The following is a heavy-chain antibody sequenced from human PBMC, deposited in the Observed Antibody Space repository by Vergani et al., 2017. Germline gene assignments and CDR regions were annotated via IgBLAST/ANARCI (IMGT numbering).Heavy chain of an antibody. J-gene: IGHJ3*02. Sequence: QVQLVQSGAEVGKPGASVKISCKASGYTFTAYYIHWVRQAPEQGLEWVGVISPDGFSTFYAQKFQGRVTITRDTSTSTVYVEVTSLRSDDTAVYYCARVYYYDSSGYYGAFDIWGQGTMVTVSS. CDR1: GYTFTAYY. V-gene: IGHV1-46*01. CDR2: ISPDGFST. CDR3: ARVYYYDSSGYYGAFDI. D-gene: IGHD3-22*01.